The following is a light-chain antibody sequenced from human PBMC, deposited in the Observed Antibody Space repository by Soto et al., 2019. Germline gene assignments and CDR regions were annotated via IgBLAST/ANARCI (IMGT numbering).Light chain of an antibody. CDR1: SSDVGAYNY. CDR3: CSFTSITTYV. J-gene: IGLJ1*01. V-gene: IGLV2-14*01. CDR2: EVS. Sequence: QSVLTQPASVSGSPGQSITISCTVTSSDVGAYNYVSWYQQQPGKAPKLMISEVSNRPSGVSNRFSGSKSGNTASLIISGLQAEDEADYYCCSFTSITTYVFGTGTKVTVL.